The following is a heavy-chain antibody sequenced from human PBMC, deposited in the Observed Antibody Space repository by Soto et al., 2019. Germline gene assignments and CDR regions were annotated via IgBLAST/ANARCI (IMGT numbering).Heavy chain of an antibody. CDR3: ARRTLVSSIGLGDY. J-gene: IGHJ4*02. CDR2: IFGDDGST. V-gene: IGHV1-18*01. Sequence: QVQLVQSGTEVKTPGASVKVSCKASGYTFTLYGISWVRQAPGQGLEWMGCIFGDDGSTDYAQNLLGRVTMTTDTPTGKAYMELRSVTSDDTAVYYCARRTLVSSIGLGDYWGQGALVTVSS. CDR1: GYTFTLYG. D-gene: IGHD3-16*02.